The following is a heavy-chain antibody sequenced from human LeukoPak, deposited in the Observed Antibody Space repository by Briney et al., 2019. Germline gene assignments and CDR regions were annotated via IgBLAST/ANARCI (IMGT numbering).Heavy chain of an antibody. CDR1: GFPFSTYA. CDR2: ISYDGRHK. Sequence: GGSLRLSCAASGFPFSTYAMHWVRQVPGKGLEWVAVISYDGRHKYYPDSVKGRFTISRDNSKNTLYLQMSSLRPEDTAIYYCAKDRDTISIYYFYGMDVWGQGTTVTVSS. V-gene: IGHV3-30*18. J-gene: IGHJ6*02. D-gene: IGHD5-18*01. CDR3: AKDRDTISIYYFYGMDV.